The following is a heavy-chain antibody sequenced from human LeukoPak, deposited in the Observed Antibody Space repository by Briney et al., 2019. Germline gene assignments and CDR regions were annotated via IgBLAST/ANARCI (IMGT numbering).Heavy chain of an antibody. CDR1: GFTFDDYA. V-gene: IGHV3-43D*03. Sequence: PGGSLRPSCAASGFTFDDYAMHSVRQSPGKGLQWVSFISWDSRSVYYADPVKCRFAISRDNNKKAVFLQMNSLTAEDTAFYYCARYSQDCSASTCYFDYWGQGTLVTVSA. CDR3: ARYSQDCSASTCYFDY. CDR2: ISWDSRSV. D-gene: IGHD2-15*01. J-gene: IGHJ4*02.